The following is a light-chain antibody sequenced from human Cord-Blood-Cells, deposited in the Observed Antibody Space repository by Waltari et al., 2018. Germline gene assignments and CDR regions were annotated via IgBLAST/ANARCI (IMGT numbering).Light chain of an antibody. Sequence: SYELTQPPSVSVSPGQTARIPCPGDALPKQYAYWYQQKPGQAPVLVIYKDSERPPGIPEGFSGSSSGTTVTLTISGDQAEDEADYYCQSADSSGTYWVFGGGTKLTVL. CDR2: KDS. V-gene: IGLV3-25*03. CDR3: QSADSSGTYWV. J-gene: IGLJ3*02. CDR1: ALPKQY.